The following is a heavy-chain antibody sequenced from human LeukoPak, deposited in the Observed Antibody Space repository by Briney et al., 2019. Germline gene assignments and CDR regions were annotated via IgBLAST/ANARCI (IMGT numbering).Heavy chain of an antibody. CDR2: INPKSGGT. Sequence: GASVNVSRKPSRYTFTGYYMQAGPQAPRQGVGGMGWINPKSGGTNYAQKFQGRVTMTRDTSISTAYMELSSLRSYDTAVYYCARGGGYSCGYVDYWGQGTLVTVSS. CDR1: RYTFTGYY. V-gene: IGHV1-2*02. CDR3: ARGGGYSCGYVDY. D-gene: IGHD5-18*01. J-gene: IGHJ4*02.